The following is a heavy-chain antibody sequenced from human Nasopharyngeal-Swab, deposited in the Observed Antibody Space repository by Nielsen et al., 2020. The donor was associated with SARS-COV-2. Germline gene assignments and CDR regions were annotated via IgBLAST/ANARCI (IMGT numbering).Heavy chain of an antibody. D-gene: IGHD1-26*01. Sequence: GESLKISCAASGVTFSNAWMSWVRQAPGKGLEWIGRIKSKTDGGTTDYAAPVEGRFTISRDDSKNTLFLQMNSLKTEDTAVYYCTTPGSYPGIDYWGQGTLVTVSS. CDR1: GVTFSNAW. V-gene: IGHV3-15*01. CDR3: TTPGSYPGIDY. CDR2: IKSKTDGGTT. J-gene: IGHJ4*02.